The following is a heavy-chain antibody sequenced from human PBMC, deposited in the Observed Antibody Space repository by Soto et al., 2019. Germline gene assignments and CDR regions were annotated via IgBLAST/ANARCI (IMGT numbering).Heavy chain of an antibody. D-gene: IGHD6-13*01. V-gene: IGHV4-34*01. Sequence: PSETLSLTCAVYGGSFSGYYWSWIRQRPRKGLDWIGEINHSGSTNYNPSLKSRVTISVDTSKNQFSLKLTSVTAADTAVYYCARVGYSSSWYRRGAFDIWGQGTMVTVSS. CDR1: GGSFSGYY. CDR3: ARVGYSSSWYRRGAFDI. J-gene: IGHJ3*02. CDR2: INHSGST.